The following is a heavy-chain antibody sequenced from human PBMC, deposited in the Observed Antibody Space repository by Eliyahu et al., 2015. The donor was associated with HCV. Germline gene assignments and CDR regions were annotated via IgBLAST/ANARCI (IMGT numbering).Heavy chain of an antibody. J-gene: IGHJ4*02. CDR2: IYSSGTT. V-gene: IGHV4-4*07. Sequence: QVQLQESGPGLVKPSETLSLTCTVXGGSISTFYWGWIRQPAGKRLEWIGRIYSSGTTTYNPSLKSRVTMSVDTSTNQFSLKLTSVTPADTAVYYCARDKGYSSGWTYLDYWGQGTLVTVSS. CDR3: ARDKGYSSGWTYLDY. D-gene: IGHD6-19*01. CDR1: GGSISTFY.